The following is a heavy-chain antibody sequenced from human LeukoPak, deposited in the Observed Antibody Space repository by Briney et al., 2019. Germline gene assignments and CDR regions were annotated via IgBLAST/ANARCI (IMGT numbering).Heavy chain of an antibody. D-gene: IGHD3-16*01. CDR3: ARDRRRLRGMNGDGGAFDI. CDR1: GFSVRSNY. V-gene: IGHV3-53*01. CDR2: IYSDGSI. J-gene: IGHJ3*02. Sequence: PGGSLRLSCAASGFSVRSNYISWVRQAPGKGLEWVSMIYSDGSIFHADSVKGRFTMSRDNSRNTLDLQMNSLRVEDTAVYFCARDRRRLRGMNGDGGAFDIWGQGTMVTVSS.